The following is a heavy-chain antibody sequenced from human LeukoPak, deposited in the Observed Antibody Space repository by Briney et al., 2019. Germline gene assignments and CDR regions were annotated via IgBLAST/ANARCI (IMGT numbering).Heavy chain of an antibody. CDR1: GYTFSSYY. CDR3: ARDGQTAAVGMDIDY. Sequence: ASVKVSCKASGYTFSSYYMHWVRQAPGQGLEWMGIINPSGTSTTYAQKFQGRVTVTRDMSTSTMYMELSSLRSEDTAVYYCARDGQTAAVGMDIDYWGQGTLVTVSS. V-gene: IGHV1-46*01. J-gene: IGHJ4*02. CDR2: INPSGTST. D-gene: IGHD6-13*01.